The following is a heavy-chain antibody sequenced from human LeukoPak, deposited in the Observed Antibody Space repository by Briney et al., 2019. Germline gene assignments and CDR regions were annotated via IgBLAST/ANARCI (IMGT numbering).Heavy chain of an antibody. Sequence: ASVKVSCKASGYTFTGYGISWVRQAPGQGLEWMGWISAYNGNTNYAQKLQGRVTMTTDTSTSTAYMELRSLRSDDTAVYYCATRDSGWYGYTTLEYYFDYWGQGTLVTVSS. V-gene: IGHV1-18*01. J-gene: IGHJ4*02. CDR2: ISAYNGNT. CDR1: GYTFTGYG. D-gene: IGHD6-19*01. CDR3: ATRDSGWYGYTTLEYYFDY.